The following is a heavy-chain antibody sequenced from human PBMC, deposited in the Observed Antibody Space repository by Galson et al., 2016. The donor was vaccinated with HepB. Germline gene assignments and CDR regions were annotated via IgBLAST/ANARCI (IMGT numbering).Heavy chain of an antibody. J-gene: IGHJ6*02. D-gene: IGHD1-26*01. CDR2: MSVDGSNK. Sequence: SLRLSCAASGFTFSNYGMHWVRQAPGKGLEWVAVMSVDGSNKYYADSVKGRFIISRDNSKNTLCLQMNSLRAGDTAVYFCAKGHSQTYYYYYGMDVWGQGTTVTVSS. CDR3: AKGHSQTYYYYYGMDV. CDR1: GFTFSNYG. V-gene: IGHV3-30*18.